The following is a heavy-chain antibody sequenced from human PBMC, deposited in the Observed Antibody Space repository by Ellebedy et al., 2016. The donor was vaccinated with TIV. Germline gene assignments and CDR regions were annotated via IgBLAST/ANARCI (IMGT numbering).Heavy chain of an antibody. Sequence: MPSETLSLTCSVSGDSISSGGYYWSWIRHLPGKGLEWIGYISYRGRTYYNLSLKSRLTISVDTSKNQFSLKLRSVTAADTAVYHCASSDWHYYFDSWGQGTLVSVSS. V-gene: IGHV4-31*03. J-gene: IGHJ4*02. CDR1: GDSISSGGYY. CDR2: ISYRGRT. D-gene: IGHD6-19*01. CDR3: ASSDWHYYFDS.